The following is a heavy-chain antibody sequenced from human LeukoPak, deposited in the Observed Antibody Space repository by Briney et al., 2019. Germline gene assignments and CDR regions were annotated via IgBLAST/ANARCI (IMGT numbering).Heavy chain of an antibody. J-gene: IGHJ4*02. V-gene: IGHV3-23*01. D-gene: IGHD5-12*01. CDR1: GFTFSSYA. CDR2: ISGSGGST. Sequence: GGSLRLSCAASGFTFSSYAMSWVRQAPGKGLEWVSAISGSGGSTYYADSVKGRFTISRDNSKNTLYLQMNSLRAEDTAVYYCARIVVGGGYADYWGQGTLVTVSS. CDR3: ARIVVGGGYADY.